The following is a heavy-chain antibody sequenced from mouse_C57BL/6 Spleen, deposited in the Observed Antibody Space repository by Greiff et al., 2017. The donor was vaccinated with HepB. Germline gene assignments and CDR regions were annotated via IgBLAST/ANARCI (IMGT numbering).Heavy chain of an antibody. D-gene: IGHD2-2*01. CDR3: AYGYDGAWFAY. J-gene: IGHJ3*01. Sequence: QVHVKQSGAELVKPGASVKLSCKASGYTFTSYWMHWVKQRPGQGLEWIGYINPSSGYTKYNQKFKDKATLTADKSSSTAYMQLSSRTYEDSAVYYCAYGYDGAWFAYWGQGTLVTVSA. V-gene: IGHV1-7*01. CDR1: GYTFTSYW. CDR2: INPSSGYT.